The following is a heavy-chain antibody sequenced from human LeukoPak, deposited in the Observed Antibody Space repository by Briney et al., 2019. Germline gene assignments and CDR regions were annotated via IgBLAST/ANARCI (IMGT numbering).Heavy chain of an antibody. CDR3: ARWVDAFDI. Sequence: FYADSVKGRFTISRDNAKNSLYLQMNSLRAEDTAVYYCARWVDAFDIWGQGTMVTVPS. J-gene: IGHJ3*02. V-gene: IGHV3-11*01.